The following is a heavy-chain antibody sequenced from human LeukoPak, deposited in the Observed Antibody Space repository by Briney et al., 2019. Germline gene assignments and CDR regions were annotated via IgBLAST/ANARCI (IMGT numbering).Heavy chain of an antibody. CDR1: GGSVSSGSYY. D-gene: IGHD6-19*01. CDR3: ARLILVDAVAGTIYWYFDL. Sequence: MASETLSLTCTVSGGSVSSGSYYWSWIRQPPGKGLEWIGYIYYSGSTNYNPSLKSRVTISVDTSKNQFSLKLSSVTAADTAVYYCARLILVDAVAGTIYWYFDLWGRGTLVTVSS. V-gene: IGHV4-61*01. J-gene: IGHJ2*01. CDR2: IYYSGST.